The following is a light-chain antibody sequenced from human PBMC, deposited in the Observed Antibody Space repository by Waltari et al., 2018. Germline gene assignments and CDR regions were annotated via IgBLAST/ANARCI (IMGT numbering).Light chain of an antibody. CDR1: QSVSSN. J-gene: IGKJ3*01. CDR2: DAS. V-gene: IGKV3-15*01. CDR3: QQYNNWPPFT. Sequence: EIVMTQSPATLSMSPGERATPSCRASQSVSSNLAWYQQKPGQAPRLLIYDASTRATGIPARFSGSGSGTEFTLTISSLQSEDFAVYYCQQYNNWPPFTFGPGTKVDIK.